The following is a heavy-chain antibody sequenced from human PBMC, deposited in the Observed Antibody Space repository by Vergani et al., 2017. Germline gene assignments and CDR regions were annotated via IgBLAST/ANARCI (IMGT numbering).Heavy chain of an antibody. J-gene: IGHJ4*02. CDR2: MYHSGST. D-gene: IGHD3-16*02. CDR3: ARESYDYVWGSYRYTQDY. V-gene: IGHV4-59*12. CDR1: GGSMSGYY. Sequence: QVRLQESGPGLVKPSETLSLTCSVSGGSMSGYYWSWIRQPPGKELEWIGYMYHSGSTNYNPSLETRVTISGDTSKNQFSLKLSSVTAADTAVYYCARESYDYVWGSYRYTQDYWGQGTLVTVSS.